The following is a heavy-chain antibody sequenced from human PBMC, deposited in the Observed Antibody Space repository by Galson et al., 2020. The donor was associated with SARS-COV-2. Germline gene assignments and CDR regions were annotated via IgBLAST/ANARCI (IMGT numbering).Heavy chain of an antibody. CDR1: GFTFSSYS. V-gene: IGHV3-21*01. Sequence: GGSLRLSCEASGFTFSSYSMNWVRQAPGKGLEWVSSISSSSSYIYYADSVKGRFTISRDNAKNSLYLQMNSLRAEDTAVYYCARDTVTYYYDSSGYYSWYFDYWGQGTLVTVSS. D-gene: IGHD3-22*01. CDR3: ARDTVTYYYDSSGYYSWYFDY. CDR2: ISSSSSYI. J-gene: IGHJ4*02.